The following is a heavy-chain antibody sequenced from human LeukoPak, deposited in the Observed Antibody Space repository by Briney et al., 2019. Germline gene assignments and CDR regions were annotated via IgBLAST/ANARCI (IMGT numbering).Heavy chain of an antibody. CDR1: GFTFSSYW. D-gene: IGHD3-10*01. CDR3: ARANYGSGSNSPFDY. CDR2: INSDESST. V-gene: IGHV3-74*03. J-gene: IGHJ4*02. Sequence: PGGSLRLSCVVSGFTFSSYWMHWVRQPPGKGLGWVSRINSDESSTTYADPVKGRFTISRDNAKNTLYLQMNSLRAEDTAVYYCARANYGSGSNSPFDYWGQGTLVTVSS.